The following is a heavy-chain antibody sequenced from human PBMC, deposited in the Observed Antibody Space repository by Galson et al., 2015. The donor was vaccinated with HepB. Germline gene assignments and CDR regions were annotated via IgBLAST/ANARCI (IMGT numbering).Heavy chain of an antibody. D-gene: IGHD2/OR15-2a*01. CDR1: GDSVSSNSAA. J-gene: IGHJ4*02. V-gene: IGHV6-1*01. CDR2: TYYRSKWYN. CDR3: ARVVIVGEEECYIDY. Sequence: CAISGDSVSSNSAAWNWIRQSPSRGLEWLGRTYYRSKWYNDYAVSVKSRITINPDTSKNQFSLQLNSVTPEDAAMYYCARVVIVGEEECYIDYWGQGTLVTVSS.